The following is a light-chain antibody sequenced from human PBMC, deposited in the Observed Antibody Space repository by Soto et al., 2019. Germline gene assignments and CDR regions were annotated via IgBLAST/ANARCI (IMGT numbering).Light chain of an antibody. V-gene: IGKV1-27*01. Sequence: DIQMTQSPSSLSASVRDRVTITCRASQGISNYLAWYQQKPGKVPKILIYAASTLHSGVPSRFSGSGSGTDFTLTISSLQPEDVATYYCQKYDSAPWTFGQGTKVEIK. CDR1: QGISNY. J-gene: IGKJ1*01. CDR2: AAS. CDR3: QKYDSAPWT.